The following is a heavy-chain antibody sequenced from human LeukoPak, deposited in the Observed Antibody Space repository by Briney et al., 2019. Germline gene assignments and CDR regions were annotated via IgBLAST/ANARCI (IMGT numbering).Heavy chain of an antibody. CDR2: IIPILGIA. V-gene: IGHV1-69*04. Sequence: SVKVSCKASGGTFSSYTIGWVRQAPGQGLEWMGRIIPILGIANYAQKFQGRVTITADKSTSTAYMELSSLRSEDTAVYYCARDLDYYDSSCYAAFDIWGQGTMVTVSS. D-gene: IGHD3-22*01. J-gene: IGHJ3*02. CDR3: ARDLDYYDSSCYAAFDI. CDR1: GGTFSSYT.